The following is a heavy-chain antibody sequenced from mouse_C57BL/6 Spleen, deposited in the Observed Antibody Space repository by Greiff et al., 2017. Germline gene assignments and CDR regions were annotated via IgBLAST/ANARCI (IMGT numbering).Heavy chain of an antibody. CDR2: IWRGGST. CDR1: GFSLTSYG. Sequence: QVQLKESGPGLVQPSQSLSITCTVSGFSLTSYGVHWVRQSPGKGLEWLGVIWRGGSTDYNAAFMSRLSITKDNSKSQVFFNMNSLQADDTAIYYCAKSGDYGSSYGYFDVWGTGTTVTVAS. CDR3: AKSGDYGSSYGYFDV. V-gene: IGHV2-5*01. D-gene: IGHD1-1*01. J-gene: IGHJ1*03.